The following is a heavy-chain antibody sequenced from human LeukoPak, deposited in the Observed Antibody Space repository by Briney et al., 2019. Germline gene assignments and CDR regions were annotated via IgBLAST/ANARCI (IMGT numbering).Heavy chain of an antibody. J-gene: IGHJ4*02. Sequence: SSETLSHTCTVSGGSISGSNYYWGWIRQPPGKGLEWIGSIYYSGSTYYNPSLKSRVTISVDTSKNQFSLKLNSVTAADTAVYYCARSFKSSSSLGYWGQGTLVTVSS. CDR2: IYYSGST. V-gene: IGHV4-39*01. D-gene: IGHD3-22*01. CDR1: GGSISGSNYY. CDR3: ARSFKSSSSLGY.